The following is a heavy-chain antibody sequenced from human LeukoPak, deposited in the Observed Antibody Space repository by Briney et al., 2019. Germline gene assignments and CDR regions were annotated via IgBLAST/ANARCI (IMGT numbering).Heavy chain of an antibody. V-gene: IGHV1-8*01. Sequence: ASVKVSCKASGYTFTSYDINWVRQATGQGLEWMGWMNPNSGNTGYAQKFQGRVTMTRNTSISTAYMELSSLRSEDTAVYYCARPEGYSYGFADPPDYWGQGTLVTVSS. J-gene: IGHJ4*02. CDR3: ARPEGYSYGFADPPDY. CDR2: MNPNSGNT. D-gene: IGHD5-18*01. CDR1: GYTFTSYD.